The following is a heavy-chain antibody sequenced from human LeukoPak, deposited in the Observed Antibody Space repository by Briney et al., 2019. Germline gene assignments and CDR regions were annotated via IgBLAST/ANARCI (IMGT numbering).Heavy chain of an antibody. CDR2: INHSGST. CDR3: ASLEEPVPAATNLH. CDR1: GGSFSGYY. Sequence: PSETLSLTCAVYGGSFSGYYRSWIRQPPGKGLEWIGEINHSGSTNYNPSLKSRVTISVDTSKNQFSLKLSSVTAADTAVYYCASLEEPVPAATNLHWGQGTLVTVSS. V-gene: IGHV4-34*01. J-gene: IGHJ4*02. D-gene: IGHD2-2*01.